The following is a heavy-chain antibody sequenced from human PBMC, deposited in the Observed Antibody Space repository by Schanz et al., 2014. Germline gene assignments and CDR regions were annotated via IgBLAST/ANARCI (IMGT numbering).Heavy chain of an antibody. Sequence: QVQLVQSGAEVKKPGPSVKVSCKASGGTFSSYGINWVRQAPGQGLEWMGWISAYNGNTNYAQKLQGRVTMTTDTSTSTAYMELRSLRSEDTAMYYCARDYYDSSGYYYCDYWGQGTLVTVSS. CDR1: GGTFSSYG. CDR3: ARDYYDSSGYYYCDY. CDR2: ISAYNGNT. J-gene: IGHJ4*02. D-gene: IGHD3-22*01. V-gene: IGHV1-18*01.